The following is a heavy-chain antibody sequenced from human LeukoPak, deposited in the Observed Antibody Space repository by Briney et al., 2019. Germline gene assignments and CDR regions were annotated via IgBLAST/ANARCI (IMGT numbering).Heavy chain of an antibody. J-gene: IGHJ4*02. Sequence: GASVKVSCKASGYTFTSFGISWLRQAPGQGPEWMGWISGYDGNTNYAQKFQGRVTMTEDTSTDTAYMELSSLRSEDTAVYYCATVTGIAVAGYDYWGQGTLVTVSS. CDR2: ISGYDGNT. D-gene: IGHD6-19*01. CDR1: GYTFTSFG. V-gene: IGHV1-18*01. CDR3: ATVTGIAVAGYDY.